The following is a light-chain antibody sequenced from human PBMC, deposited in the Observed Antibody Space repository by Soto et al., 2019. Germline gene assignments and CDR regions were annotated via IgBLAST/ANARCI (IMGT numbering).Light chain of an antibody. CDR1: QSVSSSY. V-gene: IGKV3-20*01. CDR2: GAS. CDR3: QQYGSSSFT. Sequence: EIVLTQSPGTLSLSPGERATLSCRASQSVSSSYLAWYQQKPGQAPRLLIYGASSRATGIPDRFSGSGSGTDFTLTISRLEPEDFAVYYCQQYGSSSFTFGPGTIVVIK. J-gene: IGKJ3*01.